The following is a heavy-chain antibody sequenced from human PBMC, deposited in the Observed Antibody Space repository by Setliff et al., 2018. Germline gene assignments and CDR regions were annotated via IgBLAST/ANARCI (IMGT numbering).Heavy chain of an antibody. Sequence: SETLSLPCGVSGGSFSGYYWSWIRQSPGGGLEWIGEIDYSRVVNYKPSLKSRVSISLDTSKNQFSLRLTSLTAADTAVYYCARGSGSFPFDYWGLGTLVTVSS. D-gene: IGHD1-26*01. CDR2: IDYSRVV. CDR3: ARGSGSFPFDY. V-gene: IGHV4-34*01. CDR1: GGSFSGYY. J-gene: IGHJ4*02.